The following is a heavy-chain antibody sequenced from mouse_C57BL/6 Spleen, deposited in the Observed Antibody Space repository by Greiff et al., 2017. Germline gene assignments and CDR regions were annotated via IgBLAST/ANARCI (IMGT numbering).Heavy chain of an antibody. D-gene: IGHD2-13*01. CDR2: IDPNRGGT. V-gene: IGHV1-72*01. CDR1: GYTFTSYW. Sequence: QVQLQQPGAELVKPGASVKLSCKASGYTFTSYWMHWVKQRPGRGLEWIGRIDPNRGGTKYNEKFKSKATLTVDKPSSTAYMQRSSLTSEDSAVYYCATYGDPDAMDYWGQGTSVTVSS. CDR3: ATYGDPDAMDY. J-gene: IGHJ4*01.